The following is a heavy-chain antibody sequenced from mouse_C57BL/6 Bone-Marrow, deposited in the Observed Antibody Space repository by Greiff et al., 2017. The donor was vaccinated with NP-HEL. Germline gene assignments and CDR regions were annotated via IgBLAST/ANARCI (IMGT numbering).Heavy chain of an antibody. V-gene: IGHV1-50*01. D-gene: IGHD1-1*01. CDR1: GYTFTTYW. CDR2: IDPSDSYT. CDR3: ARKAYYGRSYEFAY. J-gene: IGHJ3*01. Sequence: VQLQQPGAELVKPGASVKLSCKASGYTFTTYWMQWVKQRPGQDLEWIGEIDPSDSYTNYNQKFKGKATLTVDTSSSTANMQLSSLTSEDSAVYYCARKAYYGRSYEFAYWGQGTLVTVSA.